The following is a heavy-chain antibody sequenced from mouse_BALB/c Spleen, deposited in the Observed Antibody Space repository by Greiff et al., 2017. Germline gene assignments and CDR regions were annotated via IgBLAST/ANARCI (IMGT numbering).Heavy chain of an antibody. V-gene: IGHV1S81*02. CDR2: INPSNGGT. J-gene: IGHJ1*01. CDR1: GYTFTSYY. D-gene: IGHD2-2*01. Sequence: VKLMESGAELVKPGASVKLSCKASGYTFTSYYMYWVKQRPGQGLEWIGEINPSNGGTNFNEKFKSKATLTVDKSSSTAYMQLSSLTSEDSAVYYCTRWGLRRYFDVWGAGTTVTVSS. CDR3: TRWGLRRYFDV.